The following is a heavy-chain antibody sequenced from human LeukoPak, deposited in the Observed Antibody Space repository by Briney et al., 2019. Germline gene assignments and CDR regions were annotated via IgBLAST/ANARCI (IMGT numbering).Heavy chain of an antibody. J-gene: IGHJ3*02. CDR2: IYYSGST. Sequence: SETLSLTCTVSGGSISSYYWSWIRQPPGKGLEWIGYIYYSGSTNYNPSLKSRVTISVDTSKNQFSLKLSSVTVADTAVYYCAREKVTNAFDIWGQGTMVTVSS. V-gene: IGHV4-59*01. CDR3: AREKVTNAFDI. CDR1: GGSISSYY. D-gene: IGHD4-17*01.